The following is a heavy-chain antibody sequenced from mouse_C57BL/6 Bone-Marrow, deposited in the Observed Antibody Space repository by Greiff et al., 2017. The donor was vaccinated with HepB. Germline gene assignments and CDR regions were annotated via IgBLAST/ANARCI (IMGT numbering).Heavy chain of an antibody. J-gene: IGHJ2*01. V-gene: IGHV1-39*01. CDR1: GYSFTDYN. CDR2: INPNYGTT. Sequence: EVQLKESGPELVKPGASVKISCKASGYSFTDYNMNWVKQSNGKSLEWIGVINPNYGTTSYNQKFKGKATLTVDQSSSTAYMQLNSLTSEDSAVYYCATYGSSGGYFDYWGQGTTLTVSS. D-gene: IGHD1-1*01. CDR3: ATYGSSGGYFDY.